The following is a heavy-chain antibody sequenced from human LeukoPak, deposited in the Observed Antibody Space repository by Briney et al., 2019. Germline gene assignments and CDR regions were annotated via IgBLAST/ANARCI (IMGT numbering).Heavy chain of an antibody. CDR3: VKYTIYYFGMDV. J-gene: IGHJ6*02. V-gene: IGHV3-23*01. Sequence: GGSLRLSCAASGFTFSTYAMSWVRQAPGKGLEWVSTISDSGGTTYCAESVEGRFTISRDNSKNTLYLHMNSLRAEDTALYYCVKYTIYYFGMDVWGQGTTVTVSS. CDR2: ISDSGGTT. D-gene: IGHD3-10*01. CDR1: GFTFSTYA.